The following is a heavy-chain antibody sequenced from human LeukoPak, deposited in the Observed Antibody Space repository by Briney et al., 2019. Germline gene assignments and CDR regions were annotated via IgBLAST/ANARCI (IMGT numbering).Heavy chain of an antibody. CDR1: GYTFTSYA. J-gene: IGHJ5*02. D-gene: IGHD5-12*01. CDR2: IIPIFGTA. Sequence: AASVTVSCKASGYTFTSYAISWVRQAPGQGLELMGGIIPIFGTANYAQKFQGRVTITTDESTSTAYMELSSLRSEDTAVYYCARVVYSGYDFLSYWFDPWGQGTLVTVSS. CDR3: ARVVYSGYDFLSYWFDP. V-gene: IGHV1-69*05.